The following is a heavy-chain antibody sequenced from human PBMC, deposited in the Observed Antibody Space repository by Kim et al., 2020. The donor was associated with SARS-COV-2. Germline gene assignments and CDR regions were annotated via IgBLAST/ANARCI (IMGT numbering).Heavy chain of an antibody. V-gene: IGHV3-23*01. D-gene: IGHD5-12*01. Sequence: YYADSVKGRFTISRDTSKNTLDLQMNSLRAEDTALYYCAKAPNTVATGGDCWGQGTLVTVSS. CDR3: AKAPNTVATGGDC. J-gene: IGHJ4*02.